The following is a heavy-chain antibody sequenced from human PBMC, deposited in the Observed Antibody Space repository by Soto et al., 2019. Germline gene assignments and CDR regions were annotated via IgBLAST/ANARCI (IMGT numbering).Heavy chain of an antibody. D-gene: IGHD1-20*01. J-gene: IGHJ4*02. Sequence: SETLSLTCTVSGSSISSSGYYWGWIRQPPGRGLEWIGSLYYNVGTSYNPSLESRVSVSVDTSKSQFSLKLSAVTAADTAVYYCATSQKGYNWNYFDHWGQGALVTVSS. CDR2: LYYNVGT. CDR1: GSSISSSGYY. V-gene: IGHV4-39*01. CDR3: ATSQKGYNWNYFDH.